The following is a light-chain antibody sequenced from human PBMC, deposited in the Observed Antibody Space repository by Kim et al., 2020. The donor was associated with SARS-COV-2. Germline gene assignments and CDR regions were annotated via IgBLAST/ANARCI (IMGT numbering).Light chain of an antibody. CDR3: QVWDSSSDHWV. CDR1: NIGSKS. J-gene: IGLJ3*02. CDR2: YDS. Sequence: SYELTQPPSVSVAPGKTARITCGGNNIGSKSVHWYQQKPGQAPVLVIYYDSERPSGIPERFSGSNSGNTATLTISRVEAGDEADYYCQVWDSSSDHWVFGGGTKLTVL. V-gene: IGLV3-21*04.